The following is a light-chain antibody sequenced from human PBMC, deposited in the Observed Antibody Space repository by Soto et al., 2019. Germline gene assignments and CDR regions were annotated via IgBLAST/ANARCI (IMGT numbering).Light chain of an antibody. CDR2: STN. Sequence: QAVVTQEPSFSVSPGRTVTLTCGLTSGSVSTSYFPSWYQQTPGQAPRTLIYSTNTRSSGVPDRFSGSILGKKAALTITWAQADDESDYYCVLYMGSGIWVFGGGTKVTVL. CDR3: VLYMGSGIWV. J-gene: IGLJ3*02. V-gene: IGLV8-61*01. CDR1: SGSVSTSYF.